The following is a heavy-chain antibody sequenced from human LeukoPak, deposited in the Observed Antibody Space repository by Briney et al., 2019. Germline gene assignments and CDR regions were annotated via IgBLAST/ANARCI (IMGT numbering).Heavy chain of an antibody. CDR2: IWYDGSNK. D-gene: IGHD5-24*01. Sequence: GRSLRLSCAASGFTFRNHGMHWIRQAPGKGLEWAAIIWYDGSNKYYADSLNGRFTISRDNSKNTLYLQMNNLRDDDTAVYYCVRDRGALQYFDYWGQGTLVTVSS. CDR3: VRDRGALQYFDY. J-gene: IGHJ4*02. CDR1: GFTFRNHG. V-gene: IGHV3-33*01.